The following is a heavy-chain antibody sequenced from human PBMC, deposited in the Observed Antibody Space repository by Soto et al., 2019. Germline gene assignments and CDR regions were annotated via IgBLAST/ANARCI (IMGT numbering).Heavy chain of an antibody. CDR1: CGSIISSGYY. CDR2: IYYSGST. D-gene: IGHD2-2*02. J-gene: IGHJ5*02. CDR3: VRLRYCSSTSCHRFDP. V-gene: IGHV4-31*03. Sequence: PSETLSLTCTFSCGSIISSGYYWSWIRQHPGKGLEWIGHIYYSGSTYYNPSLKSRVTISVDTSKNQFSLKLSSVTAADTAVYYCVRLRYCSSTSCHRFDPWGQGTLVTVS.